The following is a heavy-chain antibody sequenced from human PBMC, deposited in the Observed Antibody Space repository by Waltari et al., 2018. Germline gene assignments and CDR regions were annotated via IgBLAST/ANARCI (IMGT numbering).Heavy chain of an antibody. J-gene: IGHJ6*03. Sequence: QVQLVQSGAEVKKPGSSVKVSCKASGGTFSSYAISWVRQAPGQGLEWMGGIIPILGIANHAQKFQGRVTITADESTSTAYMELSSLRSEDTAVYYCARLVVAARGYYYYYMDVWGKGTTVTVSS. CDR2: IIPILGIA. V-gene: IGHV1-69*04. CDR3: ARLVVAARGYYYYYMDV. CDR1: GGTFSSYA. D-gene: IGHD2-15*01.